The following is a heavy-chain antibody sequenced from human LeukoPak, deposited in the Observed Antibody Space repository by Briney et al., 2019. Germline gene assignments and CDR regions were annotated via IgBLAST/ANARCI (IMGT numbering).Heavy chain of an antibody. CDR3: AGRPIAAASAFDI. CDR1: GYTFTSYC. J-gene: IGHJ3*02. V-gene: IGHV5-51*01. D-gene: IGHD6-13*01. Sequence: GESLKISCKGSGYTFTSYCIGWVRQMPGKGLEWMGIIYPGDSDTRYSPSLQGQVTISADKSISTAYLQWSSLKASDTAMYYCAGRPIAAASAFDIWGQGTMVTVSS. CDR2: IYPGDSDT.